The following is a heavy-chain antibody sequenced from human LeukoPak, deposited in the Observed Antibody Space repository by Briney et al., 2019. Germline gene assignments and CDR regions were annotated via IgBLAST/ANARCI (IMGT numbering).Heavy chain of an antibody. V-gene: IGHV3-23*01. CDR2: ISGSGGST. J-gene: IGHJ3*02. D-gene: IGHD3-9*01. CDR3: AKDSPYYDILTGYYPYPDTFDI. CDR1: GFTFSSYA. Sequence: GGSPRLSCAASGFTFSSYAMSWVRQAPGKGLEWVSAISGSGGSTYYADSVKGRFTISRDNSKNTLYLQMNSLRAEDTAVYYCAKDSPYYDILTGYYPYPDTFDIWGQGTMVTVSS.